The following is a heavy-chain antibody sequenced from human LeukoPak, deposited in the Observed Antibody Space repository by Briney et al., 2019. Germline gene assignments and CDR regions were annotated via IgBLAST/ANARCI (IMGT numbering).Heavy chain of an antibody. J-gene: IGHJ5*02. CDR2: IYYSGST. D-gene: IGHD4-17*01. CDR3: ARGVDYGDYRGRNWFDP. V-gene: IGHV4-59*12. Sequence: PSETLSLTCTVSGGSISSYYWSWIRQPPGKGLEWIGYIYYSGSTNYNPSLKSRVTISVDTSKNQFSLKLSSVTAADTAVYYCARGVDYGDYRGRNWFDPWGQGTLVTVSS. CDR1: GGSISSYY.